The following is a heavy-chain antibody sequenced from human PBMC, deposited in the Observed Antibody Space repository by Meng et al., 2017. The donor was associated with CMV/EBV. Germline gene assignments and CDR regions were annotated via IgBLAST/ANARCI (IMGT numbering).Heavy chain of an antibody. Sequence: GESLKISCAASGFTFSSYGMHWVRQAPGKGLEWVAVIWYDGSNKYYADSVKGRFTISRDNSKNTLYLQMNSLRAGDTAVYYCAKDRYYYDSSGYYSEDYWGQGTLVTVSS. CDR1: GFTFSSYG. V-gene: IGHV3-33*06. J-gene: IGHJ4*02. D-gene: IGHD3-22*01. CDR3: AKDRYYYDSSGYYSEDY. CDR2: IWYDGSNK.